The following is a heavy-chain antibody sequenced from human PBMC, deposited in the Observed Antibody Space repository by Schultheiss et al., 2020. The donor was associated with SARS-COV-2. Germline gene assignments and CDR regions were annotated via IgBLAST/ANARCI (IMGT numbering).Heavy chain of an antibody. CDR3: ARANGYSSGWSPEGKGMDV. CDR1: GGTFSSYA. J-gene: IGHJ6*02. Sequence: PSVKVSCKASGGTFSSYAISWVRQAPGQGLEWMGWINPNSGGTNYAQKFQGRVTMTRDTSISTAYMELSRLRSDDTAVYYCARANGYSSGWSPEGKGMDVWGQGTTVTVSS. V-gene: IGHV1-2*02. CDR2: INPNSGGT. D-gene: IGHD6-19*01.